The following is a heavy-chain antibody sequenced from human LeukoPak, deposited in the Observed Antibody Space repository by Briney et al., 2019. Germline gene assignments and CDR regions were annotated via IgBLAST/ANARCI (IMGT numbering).Heavy chain of an antibody. J-gene: IGHJ5*02. CDR1: SRPIRGYY. D-gene: IGHD3-10*01. CDR3: ARLHASGAEEFDP. CDR2: IHYIGAT. V-gene: IGHV4-59*01. Sequence: SETLSLICTVSSRPIRGYYWSWMRESGEKGGEGIGYIHYIGATTYNPSLNSRVSMSVHTSKNQFSLSLTSVTAADTAVYYCARLHASGAEEFDPWGQGTLVTVSS.